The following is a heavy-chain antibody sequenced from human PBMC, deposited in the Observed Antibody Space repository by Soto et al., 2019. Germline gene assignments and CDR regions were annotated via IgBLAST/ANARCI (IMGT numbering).Heavy chain of an antibody. J-gene: IGHJ4*02. Sequence: GSLRLSCAASGFTVTSNYLTWVRQAPGRGLTWVSVLYPDGRAYYADSVKGRFTISTDNSKNSVYLQMNTLRAEDTAVYYCAKMGISTTSSFDNWGQGILVTVSS. V-gene: IGHV3-53*01. D-gene: IGHD1-26*01. CDR1: GFTVTSNY. CDR3: AKMGISTTSSFDN. CDR2: LYPDGRA.